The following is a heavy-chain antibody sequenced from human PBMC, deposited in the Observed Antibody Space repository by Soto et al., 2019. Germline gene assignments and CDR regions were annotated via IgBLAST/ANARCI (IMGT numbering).Heavy chain of an antibody. J-gene: IGHJ4*02. Sequence: ASVKVSCKASGYTFTSYAMHWVRQAPGQRLEWMGWINAGNGNTKYSQKFQGRVTITRDTSASTAYMELSSLRSEDTAVYYCARVLKYCGGDCYFRYWGQGTLVTVSS. CDR3: ARVLKYCGGDCYFRY. CDR2: INAGNGNT. D-gene: IGHD2-21*02. CDR1: GYTFTSYA. V-gene: IGHV1-3*01.